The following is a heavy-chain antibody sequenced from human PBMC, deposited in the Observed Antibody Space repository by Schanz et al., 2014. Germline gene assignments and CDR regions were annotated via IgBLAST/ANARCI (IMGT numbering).Heavy chain of an antibody. CDR2: INSVGSNT. V-gene: IGHV3-74*01. CDR1: GFTFSSHW. Sequence: EVQLVQSGGGLVQPGGSLRLSCAASGFTFSSHWMHWVRQDPGKGLVWVARINSVGSNTDYADSVTGRFTISRDNSKNTLFLQMNSLRAEDTAVYYCALDHTTESYYSAGPPIDYWGQGPLHTVSS. CDR3: ALDHTTESYYSAGPPIDY. J-gene: IGHJ4*02. D-gene: IGHD1-26*01.